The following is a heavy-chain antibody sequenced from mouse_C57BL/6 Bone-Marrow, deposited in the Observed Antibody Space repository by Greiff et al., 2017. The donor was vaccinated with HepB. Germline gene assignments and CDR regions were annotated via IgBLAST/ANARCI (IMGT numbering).Heavy chain of an antibody. CDR1: GYTFTSYW. J-gene: IGHJ3*01. V-gene: IGHV1-50*01. Sequence: QVQLQQSGAELVKPGASVKLSCKASGYTFTSYWMQWVKQRPGQGLEWIGEIDPSDSYTNYNQKFKGKATLTVDTSSSTAYMQLSSLTSEDSAVYYCARETRRAWFAYWGQGTLVTVSA. CDR3: ARETRRAWFAY. CDR2: IDPSDSYT.